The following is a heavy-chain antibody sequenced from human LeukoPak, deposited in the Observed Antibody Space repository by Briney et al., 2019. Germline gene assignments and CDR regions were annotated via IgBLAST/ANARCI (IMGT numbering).Heavy chain of an antibody. D-gene: IGHD5-18*01. CDR2: IYYSGST. J-gene: IGHJ4*02. V-gene: IGHV4-59*01. Sequence: PSETLSLTCTVSGGSISSYYWSWIRQPPGKGLEWIGYIYYSGSTNYNPSLKSRVTISVDTSKNQFSLKLSSVTAADTAVYYCARTERGYSYGPLDYGGQGTLVTVS. CDR1: GGSISSYY. CDR3: ARTERGYSYGPLDY.